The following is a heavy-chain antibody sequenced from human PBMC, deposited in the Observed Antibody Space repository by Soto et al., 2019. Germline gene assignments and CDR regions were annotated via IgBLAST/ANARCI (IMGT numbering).Heavy chain of an antibody. CDR3: ARAGARGYSYMVQPALRSLLP. J-gene: IGHJ5*02. D-gene: IGHD5-18*01. CDR2: ISGSGGST. Sequence: PGGSLRLSCAASGFTFSSYAMSWVRQAPGKGLEWVSAISGSGGSTYYADSVKGRFTISRDNSKNTLYLQMNSLRAEDTAVYYCARAGARGYSYMVQPALRSLLPWCPAILVTGSS. V-gene: IGHV3-23*01. CDR1: GFTFSSYA.